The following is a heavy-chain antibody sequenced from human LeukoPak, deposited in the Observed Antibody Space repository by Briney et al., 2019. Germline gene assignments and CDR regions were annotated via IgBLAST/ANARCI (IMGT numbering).Heavy chain of an antibody. Sequence: GGSLRPSCAASGFTFSTYWMHWVRQAPRKRLLWGARIKGDGGSTIYADSLKGRFTISRDNAKNSLYLQMNSLRAEDAAVYYCAGFRATITYGASDYWGQGTLVTVSS. CDR2: IKGDGGST. CDR1: GFTFSTYW. J-gene: IGHJ4*02. D-gene: IGHD5-12*01. V-gene: IGHV3-74*01. CDR3: AGFRATITYGASDY.